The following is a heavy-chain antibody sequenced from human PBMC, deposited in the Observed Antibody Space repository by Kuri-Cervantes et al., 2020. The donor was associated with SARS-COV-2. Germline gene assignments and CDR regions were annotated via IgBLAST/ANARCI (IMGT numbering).Heavy chain of an antibody. D-gene: IGHD4-17*01. CDR3: ARSPGDGDYDPFDY. CDR2: ITSTSTYI. V-gene: IGHV3-21*01. Sequence: GGSLRLSCAAPGFTFSSYIMNWVRQAPGKGLEWVSSITSTSTYIYYADSVKGRFTISRDNAKNSLYLQMNSLRAEDTAVYYCARSPGDGDYDPFDYWGQGTLVTVSS. CDR1: GFTFSSYI. J-gene: IGHJ4*02.